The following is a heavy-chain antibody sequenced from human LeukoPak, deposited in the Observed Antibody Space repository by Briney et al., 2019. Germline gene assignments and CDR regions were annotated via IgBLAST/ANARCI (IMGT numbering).Heavy chain of an antibody. CDR1: VFTFTSSS. Sequence: GTSVKVSRKASVFTFTSSSMQWVRQARGQRLEWVGWIAVGSGNTNYAQKFQGRVTITRDMSTSTAYMELSSLRSEDTALYYCAAVFGSGYYYYFDYWGQGTLVTVSS. V-gene: IGHV1-58*02. CDR2: IAVGSGNT. D-gene: IGHD3-22*01. J-gene: IGHJ4*02. CDR3: AAVFGSGYYYYFDY.